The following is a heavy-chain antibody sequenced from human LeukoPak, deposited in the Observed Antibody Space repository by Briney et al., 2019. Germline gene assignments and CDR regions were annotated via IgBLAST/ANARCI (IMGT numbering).Heavy chain of an antibody. CDR3: AKDPLSWFYGMDV. V-gene: IGHV3-23*01. Sequence: PGRSLRLPCAASGFTFSNYAMSWVRQAPGKGLEWVSTISDDSTYYTDSVKGRFTISRDNSKNTLYLQMNSLRAEDTAVYYCAKDPLSWFYGMDVWGKGTTVTVSS. CDR2: ISDDST. CDR1: GFTFSNYA. D-gene: IGHD3-22*01. J-gene: IGHJ6*04.